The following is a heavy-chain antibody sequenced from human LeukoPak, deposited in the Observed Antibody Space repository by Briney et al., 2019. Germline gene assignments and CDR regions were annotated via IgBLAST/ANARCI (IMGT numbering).Heavy chain of an antibody. CDR2: NYWDDNK. CDR3: AHIPADLGQMATIIPHFDY. CDR1: GFALGTSGVG. J-gene: IGHJ4*02. Sequence: SSHTLLHATLPHTLTPTFTGFALGTSGVGVVCIRHPPGQALEWLTLNYWDDNKRYSTSLKSRLTIPKDTTKDQVVLTMTNMDAVDTATYYCAHIPADLGQMATIIPHFDYWGQGTLVTVSS. V-gene: IGHV2-5*02. D-gene: IGHD5-24*01.